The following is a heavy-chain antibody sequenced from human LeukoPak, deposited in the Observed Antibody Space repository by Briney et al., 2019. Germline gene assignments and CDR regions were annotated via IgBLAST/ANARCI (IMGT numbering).Heavy chain of an antibody. J-gene: IGHJ4*02. V-gene: IGHV3-23*01. Sequence: TGGSLRLSCAASGFTFSSYDMNWVRQAPGKGLEWVSGISGSGGRTYYGDSVKGRFTISRDNSRHTLYLQMNSLRAEDTAVYYCASLPWGAPRSYWGQGTLVTVSS. CDR1: GFTFSSYD. CDR3: ASLPWGAPRSY. D-gene: IGHD3-16*01. CDR2: ISGSGGRT.